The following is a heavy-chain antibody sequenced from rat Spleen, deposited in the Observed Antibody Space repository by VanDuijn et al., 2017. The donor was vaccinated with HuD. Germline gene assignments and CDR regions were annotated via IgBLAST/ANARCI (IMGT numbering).Heavy chain of an antibody. Sequence: EVQLVESGGDLVQPGRSMKVSCAASGFTFSNYYMTWIRQAPGKGLEWVASITNASGGTHYPDSVKGRFTISRDIAKSTLYLQMNSLRSEDTATYYCATDGYYDGTYYSVYVMDARGQGASVTVSS. CDR3: ATDGYYDGTYYSVYVMDA. D-gene: IGHD1-12*02. CDR1: GFTFSNYY. CDR2: ITNASGGT. V-gene: IGHV5-31*01. J-gene: IGHJ4*01.